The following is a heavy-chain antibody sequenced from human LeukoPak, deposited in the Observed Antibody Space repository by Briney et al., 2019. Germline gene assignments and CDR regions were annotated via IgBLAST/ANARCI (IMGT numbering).Heavy chain of an antibody. D-gene: IGHD3-10*02. CDR2: ISGSGGST. Sequence: GGSLRLSCAASGFTFSSYAMSWVRQAPGKGLEWVSGISGSGGSTFYADSVKGRFTISRDNAKNSLYLQMNSLRAEDTAVYYCAELGITMIGGVWGKGTTVTISS. CDR1: GFTFSSYA. V-gene: IGHV3-23*01. CDR3: AELGITMIGGV. J-gene: IGHJ6*04.